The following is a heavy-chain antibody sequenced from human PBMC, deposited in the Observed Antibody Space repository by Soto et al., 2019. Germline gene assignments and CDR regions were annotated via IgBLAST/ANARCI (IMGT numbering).Heavy chain of an antibody. Sequence: QVHLVQSGAEVKKPGASVKVSCKASGYNFTSYGFSWVRQAPGQGLEWMGWVSAYNGDTTYTQSLQGRVTMTTDTSTSTAYRELRSLRSDDTAVYYCARDSNDYIWGTTPGDYWGQGTLVTVSS. J-gene: IGHJ4*02. CDR1: GYNFTSYG. D-gene: IGHD3-16*01. V-gene: IGHV1-18*01. CDR3: ARDSNDYIWGTTPGDY. CDR2: VSAYNGDT.